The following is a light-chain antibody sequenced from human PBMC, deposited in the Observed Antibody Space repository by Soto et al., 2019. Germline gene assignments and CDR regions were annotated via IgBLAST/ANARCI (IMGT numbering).Light chain of an antibody. V-gene: IGKV3-11*01. CDR3: QQRSNWPL. Sequence: EIVLTQSPATLSLSPGERATLSCRASQSVGSSLAWYQQKPGQAPRLLIYDASNTATGIPAKFSGSGSGTDFTLTISNLEPEDFAVYYCQQRSNWPLFGGGTKVEIK. CDR2: DAS. J-gene: IGKJ4*01. CDR1: QSVGSS.